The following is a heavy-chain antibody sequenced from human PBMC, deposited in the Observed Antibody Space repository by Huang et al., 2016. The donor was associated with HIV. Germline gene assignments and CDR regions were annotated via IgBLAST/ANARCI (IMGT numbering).Heavy chain of an antibody. Sequence: QVHLVQSGAEVKKPGASVRVSCKTSGYNFVSYTIAWVRQAPGQGLEWKGWISDYSGNRNYAQNFQVRVSRTTDRSTSTAYMELRSLRPDDTAVYYCARGVPALGIRGRYYFDSWGQGTLVTVSS. CDR1: GYNFVSYT. V-gene: IGHV1-18*04. CDR2: ISDYSGNR. CDR3: ARGVPALGIRGRYYFDS. J-gene: IGHJ4*02. D-gene: IGHD7-27*01.